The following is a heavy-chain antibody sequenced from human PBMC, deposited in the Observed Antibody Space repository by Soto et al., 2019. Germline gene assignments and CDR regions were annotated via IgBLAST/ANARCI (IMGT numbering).Heavy chain of an antibody. Sequence: GESLKISCKGSGYSFTSYWIGWVRQMPGKGLEWMGIIYPGDSDTRYSPSFQGQVTISADKSISTAYLQWSSLKASDTAMYYCARHDRHQRWLQLRFRGSIDYWGQGTLVTVSS. J-gene: IGHJ4*02. V-gene: IGHV5-51*01. D-gene: IGHD5-12*01. CDR2: IYPGDSDT. CDR3: ARHDRHQRWLQLRFRGSIDY. CDR1: GYSFTSYW.